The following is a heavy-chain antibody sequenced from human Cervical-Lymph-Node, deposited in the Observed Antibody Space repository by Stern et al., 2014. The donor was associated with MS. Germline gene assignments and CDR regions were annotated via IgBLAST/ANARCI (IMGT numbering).Heavy chain of an antibody. CDR2: ISTYNGGA. CDR3: ARLDTALVMKDAFDI. V-gene: IGHV1-18*01. CDR1: GYIFSNFG. D-gene: IGHD5-18*01. J-gene: IGHJ3*02. Sequence: VQLVESGAELKKPGASGKGSCQASGYIFSNFGISWVRQAPGQGLEWMGWISTYNGGANYAREFQGRVTMTTDTSTATVYMELRSLRSDDTAVYYCARLDTALVMKDAFDIWGQGTMVTVSS.